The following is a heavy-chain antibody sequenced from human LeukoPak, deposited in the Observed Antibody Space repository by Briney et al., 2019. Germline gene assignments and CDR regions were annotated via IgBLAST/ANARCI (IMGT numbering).Heavy chain of an antibody. Sequence: SETLSLTCAVYGGSFSDYYWNWIRQPPGKGLEWIGEINHGGGTKYNPSLKSRATISVDTSKKQFSLSLSSVTAADTAVYYCARGEDGTGDYRPTYFDSWGQGTLVTVSP. CDR1: GGSFSDYY. J-gene: IGHJ4*02. CDR2: INHGGGT. CDR3: ARGEDGTGDYRPTYFDS. D-gene: IGHD4-17*01. V-gene: IGHV4-34*01.